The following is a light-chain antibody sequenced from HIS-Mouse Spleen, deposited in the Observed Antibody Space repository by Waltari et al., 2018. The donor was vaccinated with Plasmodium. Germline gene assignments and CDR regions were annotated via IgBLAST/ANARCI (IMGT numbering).Light chain of an antibody. J-gene: IGLJ2*01. CDR2: QDS. Sequence: SYELTQPPSVSVSPGQTDRITCSGANFGANYACWSQQKPVQSPVLGIYQDSKRPSGITERFSGSNSGNTATLTISGTQAMDEADYYCQAWDSSTAYVVFGGGTKLTVL. CDR1: NFGANY. V-gene: IGLV3-1*01. CDR3: QAWDSSTAYVV.